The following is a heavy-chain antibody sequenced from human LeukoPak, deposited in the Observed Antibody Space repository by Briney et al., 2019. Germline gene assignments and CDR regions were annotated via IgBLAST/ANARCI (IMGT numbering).Heavy chain of an antibody. D-gene: IGHD1/OR15-1a*01. CDR2: INPNSGDT. Sequence: ASVKVSCKASGGTFSSYTISWVRQAPGQGLEWMGRINPNSGDTNYAQKFQGRVTMTRDTSISTAYMELSRLRSDDTAVYYCAREGWNNYMDVWGKGTTVTVSS. J-gene: IGHJ6*03. V-gene: IGHV1-2*06. CDR1: GGTFSSYT. CDR3: AREGWNNYMDV.